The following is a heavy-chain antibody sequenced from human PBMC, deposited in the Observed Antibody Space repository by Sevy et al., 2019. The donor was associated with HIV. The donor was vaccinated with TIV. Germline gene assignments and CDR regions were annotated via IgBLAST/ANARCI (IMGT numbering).Heavy chain of an antibody. CDR3: AKDGCRFWTRHNWFDS. CDR2: VRPTGEI. J-gene: IGHJ5*01. D-gene: IGHD3-3*01. V-gene: IGHV3-23*01. Sequence: GGSLRLSCAASGLTFNDYALSWVRQAPGMGLEWVSSVRPTGEIYYSDSVKGRFTVSRDNSKTTVFLQMSGLRAEDTAVYYCAKDGCRFWTRHNWFDSWGHGTLVT. CDR1: GLTFNDYA.